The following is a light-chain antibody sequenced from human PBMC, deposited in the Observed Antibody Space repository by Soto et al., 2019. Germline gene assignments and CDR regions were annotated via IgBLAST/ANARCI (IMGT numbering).Light chain of an antibody. CDR3: QQYDSFSGT. Sequence: DIQMTQSPSTLSASVGDRVTITCRASQSISVWLAWYQQKAGKAPKLLIYGASSLESGVPSRFSGSGSGTEFTLTITNLQPDDFATYYCQQYDSFSGTFGQGTKVDIK. CDR2: GAS. CDR1: QSISVW. V-gene: IGKV1-5*01. J-gene: IGKJ1*01.